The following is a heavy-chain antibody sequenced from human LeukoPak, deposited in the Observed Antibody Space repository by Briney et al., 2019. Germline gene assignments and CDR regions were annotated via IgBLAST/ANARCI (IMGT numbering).Heavy chain of an antibody. D-gene: IGHD3-10*01. CDR2: IYSSGST. CDR1: GGSISSGSYY. Sequence: KPSQTLSLTCTVSGGSISSGSYYWSWIRQPAGKGLEWIGRIYSSGSTNYNPSLKSRVTISVDTSKNQFSLKLSSVTAADTAVYYCARRLGRKFGERFYYYHYMDVWGKGTTVTISS. CDR3: ARRLGRKFGERFYYYHYMDV. V-gene: IGHV4-61*02. J-gene: IGHJ6*03.